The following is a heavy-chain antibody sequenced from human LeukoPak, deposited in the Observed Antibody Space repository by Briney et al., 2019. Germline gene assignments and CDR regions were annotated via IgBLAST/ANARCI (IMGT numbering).Heavy chain of an antibody. CDR2: IKHDGSET. V-gene: IGHV3-7*01. D-gene: IGHD4-17*01. Sequence: GGSLRLSCAASGFTFGSYWMTWVRQVPGKGLEWVANIKHDGSETYYGDSVKGRFTISRDNAKNSLYLQMNSLRAEDTAVYYCARADYGDFNWFDPWGQGTLVTVSS. CDR1: GFTFGSYW. CDR3: ARADYGDFNWFDP. J-gene: IGHJ5*02.